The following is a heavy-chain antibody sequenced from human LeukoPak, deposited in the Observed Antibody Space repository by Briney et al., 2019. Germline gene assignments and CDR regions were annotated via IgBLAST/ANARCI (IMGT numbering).Heavy chain of an antibody. J-gene: IGHJ4*02. CDR2: ISSSSSTI. CDR3: ASAHGGSHY. D-gene: IGHD3-16*01. Sequence: GGSLRLSCAASGFTFSSYSMNWVRQAPGKGLEWVSYISSSSSTIYYADSVKGRFTISRDNAKNSQYLQMNSLRAEDTAVYYCASAHGGSHYWGQGTLVTVSS. V-gene: IGHV3-48*01. CDR1: GFTFSSYS.